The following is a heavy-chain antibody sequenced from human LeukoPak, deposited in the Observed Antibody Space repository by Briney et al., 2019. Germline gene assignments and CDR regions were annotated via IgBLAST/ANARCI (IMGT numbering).Heavy chain of an antibody. V-gene: IGHV4-39*01. J-gene: IGHJ4*02. CDR2: IYYTGST. Sequence: SETLSLTCTVSGGSISSSSYYWGWIRQPPGKGLEWIGNIYYTGSTQYNPSLKSRVTMSVDTSKNQFPLKLSSVTAADTAVYFCARLALRLVPEYWGQGTLVAVSS. CDR3: ARLALRLVPEY. D-gene: IGHD3-10*01. CDR1: GGSISSSSYY.